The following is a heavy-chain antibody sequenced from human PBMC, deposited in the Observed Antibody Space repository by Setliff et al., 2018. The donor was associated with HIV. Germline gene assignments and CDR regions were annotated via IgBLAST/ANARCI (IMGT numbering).Heavy chain of an antibody. CDR1: GGSINNYY. CDR2: VGYNGHT. V-gene: IGHV4-59*01. J-gene: IGHJ4*02. CDR3: GGNGYYSIDY. D-gene: IGHD3-22*01. Sequence: SETLSLTCTVSGGSINNYYWNWIRQSPTKGLEWIGFVGYNGHTDYNPSLNSRVTISVDTSKNQFSLKLNYVNAADTAVYFCGGNGYYSIDYWGQGTLVTVSS.